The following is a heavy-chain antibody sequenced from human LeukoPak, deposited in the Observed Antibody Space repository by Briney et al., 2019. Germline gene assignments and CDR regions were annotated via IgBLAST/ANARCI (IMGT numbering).Heavy chain of an antibody. CDR3: AKDYYYDSSGYYYGDAFDI. D-gene: IGHD3-22*01. J-gene: IGHJ3*02. V-gene: IGHV3-23*01. CDR2: ISGSGGTT. CDR1: GFTFSAYA. Sequence: GGSLRLSCAASGFTFSAYAMAWVRQAPGKGLEWVSTISGSGGTTYSADSVKGRFAISRDNSKNILYLQVNSLRAGDTAVYYCAKDYYYDSSGYYYGDAFDIWGQGTMVTVSS.